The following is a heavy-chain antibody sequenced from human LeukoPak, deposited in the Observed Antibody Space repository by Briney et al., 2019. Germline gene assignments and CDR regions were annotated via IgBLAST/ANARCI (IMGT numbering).Heavy chain of an antibody. CDR2: IKQDGSEK. CDR1: GFTFSSYW. D-gene: IGHD5-18*01. V-gene: IGHV3-7*01. CDR3: ARDWRYSHGLYYFDY. J-gene: IGHJ4*02. Sequence: GGSLRLSCAASGFTFSSYWMSWVRQAPGKGLEWVANIKQDGSEKYYVDSVKGRFTISRDNAKNSLYLQMNSLRAEDTAVYYCARDWRYSHGLYYFDYWGQGTLVTVSS.